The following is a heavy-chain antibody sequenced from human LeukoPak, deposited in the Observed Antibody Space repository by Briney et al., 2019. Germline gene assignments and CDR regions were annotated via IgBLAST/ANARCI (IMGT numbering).Heavy chain of an antibody. V-gene: IGHV3-53*01. CDR2: IYSGDRT. J-gene: IGHJ1*01. CDR3: ARGCSGGRCLGAEYFQH. CDR1: GFTVSSDY. D-gene: IGHD2-15*01. Sequence: GGSLRLSCTASGFTVSSDYMSWIRQAPGKGLECVSVIYSGDRTYYTDSVKGRFTISRDSSRDTLYLQMNSLRTEDTAVYYCARGCSGGRCLGAEYFQHWGQSTLVTVSS.